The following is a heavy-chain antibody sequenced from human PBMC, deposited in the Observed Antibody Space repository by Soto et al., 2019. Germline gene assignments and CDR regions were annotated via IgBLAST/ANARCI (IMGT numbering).Heavy chain of an antibody. D-gene: IGHD3-10*01. CDR2: TYHSGNP. V-gene: IGHV4-30-2*01. Sequence: SETLSLTCGVSGDTISTGGYSWAWIRQPPGKALEWIGHTYHSGNPYYNPSLKSRVIISVDRSKNQFSLKVSSVTAADTAVYYCARGPAYGSGSYYKVISDGPDYYYGMDVWGQGTTVTLSS. CDR3: ARGPAYGSGSYYKVISDGPDYYYGMDV. J-gene: IGHJ6*02. CDR1: GDTISTGGYS.